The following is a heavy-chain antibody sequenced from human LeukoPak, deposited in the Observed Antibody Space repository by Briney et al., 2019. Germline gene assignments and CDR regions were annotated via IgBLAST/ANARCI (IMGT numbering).Heavy chain of an antibody. J-gene: IGHJ5*02. V-gene: IGHV3-13*01. CDR3: ARVPTNSWYNWFDP. D-gene: IGHD2-8*01. Sequence: GGSLRLSCAASGFAFSIYDMHWVRQPTGKGLEWDSAIGTTDNTYYIDSVKGRFTISRENAKNSLYLQMNSLRAEDTAIYYCARVPTNSWYNWFDPWGQGTLVTVSS. CDR2: IGTTDNT. CDR1: GFAFSIYD.